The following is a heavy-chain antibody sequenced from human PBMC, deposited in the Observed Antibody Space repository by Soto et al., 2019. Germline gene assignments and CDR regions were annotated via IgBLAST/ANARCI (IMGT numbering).Heavy chain of an antibody. Sequence: EVQLVESGGGLVKPGGSLRLSCAASGFTFSNAWMRWVRQGPGKGLEWVGRIKSKTDGGTTDYAAPVKGRFTLSRDDSKNTLYLQMNSLKTEDTAVYYCTTEVDYYDSSGYYRYYFDYWGQGTLVTVSS. CDR2: IKSKTDGGTT. J-gene: IGHJ4*02. CDR1: GFTFSNAW. D-gene: IGHD3-22*01. CDR3: TTEVDYYDSSGYYRYYFDY. V-gene: IGHV3-15*01.